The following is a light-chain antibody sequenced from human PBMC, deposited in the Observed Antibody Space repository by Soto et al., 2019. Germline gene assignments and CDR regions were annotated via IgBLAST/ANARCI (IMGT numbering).Light chain of an antibody. J-gene: IGKJ2*01. V-gene: IGKV1-39*01. Sequence: DLQMTQSPSSLSASVGDRVTITCRASQRVNTYVNWYHQRPGKAPKVLISAASNLQSGVPSRFIGSGSGTDFTLTITSLQPEDFATYYCQQTYSIPYSFGQGTKLEFK. CDR1: QRVNTY. CDR2: AAS. CDR3: QQTYSIPYS.